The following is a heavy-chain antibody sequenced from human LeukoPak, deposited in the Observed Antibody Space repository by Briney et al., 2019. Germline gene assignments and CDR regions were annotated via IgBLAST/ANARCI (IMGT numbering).Heavy chain of an antibody. D-gene: IGHD5-18*01. V-gene: IGHV1-2*02. J-gene: IGHJ6*02. Sequence: ASVKVSCKASGYKFTDDYMHWVRQAPGQGLEFMGWINPDSGFTNYAQKFKGRVTMTRDTSVSTAYMELRRLRSDDTAVYYCARVRIQLYYDADSYGMDVWGQGTTVTVSS. CDR2: INPDSGFT. CDR3: ARVRIQLYYDADSYGMDV. CDR1: GYKFTDDY.